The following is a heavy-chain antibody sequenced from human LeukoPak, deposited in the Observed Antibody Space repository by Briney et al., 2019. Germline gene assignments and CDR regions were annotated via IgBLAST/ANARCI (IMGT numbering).Heavy chain of an antibody. V-gene: IGHV1-69*04. CDR2: IIPILGIA. CDR1: GGTFSSYA. D-gene: IGHD3-10*01. J-gene: IGHJ5*02. Sequence: SVKVSCKASGGTFSSYAISWVRQAPGQGLEWMGRIIPILGIANYAQKFQGRVTITADKSTSTAYMELSSLRSEDTAVYYCARDRVSMVRGVKDINWFDPWGQGTLVTVSS. CDR3: ARDRVSMVRGVKDINWFDP.